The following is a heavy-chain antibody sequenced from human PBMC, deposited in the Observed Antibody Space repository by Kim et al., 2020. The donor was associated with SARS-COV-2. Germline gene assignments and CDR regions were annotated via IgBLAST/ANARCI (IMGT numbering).Heavy chain of an antibody. V-gene: IGHV3-73*01. J-gene: IGHJ4*02. CDR3: AIVGATEPVHYFDY. Sequence: AASVKGRFTISRDDSKNTAYLQMNSLKTEDTAVYYCAIVGATEPVHYFDYWGQGTLVTVSS. D-gene: IGHD1-26*01.